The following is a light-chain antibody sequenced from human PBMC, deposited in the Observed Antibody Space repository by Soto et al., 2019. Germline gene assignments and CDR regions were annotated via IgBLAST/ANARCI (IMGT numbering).Light chain of an antibody. J-gene: IGLJ1*01. CDR1: SSNIGAGYD. Sequence: QSVLTQPPSVSGAPGQRVTISCTGSSSNIGAGYDVHWYQQLPGTAPKLLIYGNSNRPSGVPDRLSGSKSGTSASLAITGLQAEGEADYYCQSYDSSLSGSYVFGTGTKVTVL. CDR3: QSYDSSLSGSYV. CDR2: GNS. V-gene: IGLV1-40*01.